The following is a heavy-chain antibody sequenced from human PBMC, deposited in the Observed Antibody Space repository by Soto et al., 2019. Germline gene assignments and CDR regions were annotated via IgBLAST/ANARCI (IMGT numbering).Heavy chain of an antibody. CDR2: TYSGGAT. J-gene: IGHJ5*02. CDR1: GITVSTSY. Sequence: EVQLVESGGGLVQPGRSLRLSCAASGITVSTSYMSWVRQAPGKGLEWVSLTYSGGATYYADSVKGRFSISRDNFNNTVYLQMNSLRAEDTAMYYCATSLLWFGELRSWGQGTLVTVSS. CDR3: ATSLLWFGELRS. D-gene: IGHD3-10*01. V-gene: IGHV3-66*01.